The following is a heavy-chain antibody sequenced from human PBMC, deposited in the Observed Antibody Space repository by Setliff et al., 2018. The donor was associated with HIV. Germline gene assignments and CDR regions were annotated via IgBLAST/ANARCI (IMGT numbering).Heavy chain of an antibody. V-gene: IGHV3-15*01. J-gene: IGHJ4*02. CDR2: IKSESDGGTT. CDR1: GFTFSNAW. CDR3: TTYGSYCDSRD. Sequence: GGSLRLSCAASGFTFSNAWMSWVRQAPGKGLEWVGRIKSESDGGTTDYAAPVKGRFTISRDDAQNTLYLQMNSLKTEDTAVYYCTTYGSYCDSRDWGQGTLVTVSS. D-gene: IGHD3-22*01.